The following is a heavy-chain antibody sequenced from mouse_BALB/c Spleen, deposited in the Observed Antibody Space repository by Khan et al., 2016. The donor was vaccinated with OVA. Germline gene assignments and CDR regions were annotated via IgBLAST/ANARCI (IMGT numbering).Heavy chain of an antibody. CDR2: ISTYSGST. J-gene: IGHJ2*01. Sequence: QVQLQQPGPELVRPGVSVKISCKGSGYTFTDYAMYWVKQSHAKSLEWIGLISTYSGSTNYNQKFKGKATMTVDKSSSTAYMELARLTSEDSAIXYCTRPAYDGCCDYWGQGTTLTLSA. CDR1: GYTFTDYA. D-gene: IGHD2-3*01. V-gene: IGHV1S137*01. CDR3: TRPAYDGCCDY.